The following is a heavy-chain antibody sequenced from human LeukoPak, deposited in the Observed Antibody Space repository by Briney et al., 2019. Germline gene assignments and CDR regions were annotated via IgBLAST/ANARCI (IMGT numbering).Heavy chain of an antibody. J-gene: IGHJ4*02. CDR2: ISGSGGST. V-gene: IGHV3-23*01. CDR1: GFTFSSYA. CDR3: AKDRPPLGSYQYYFDY. Sequence: AGGSLRLSCAASGFTFSSYAMSWVRQAPGKGLEWVSAISGSGGSTYYADSVKGRFTISRDNSKNTLYLQMNSLRAEDTAVYYCAKDRPPLGSYQYYFDYWGQGTLVTVSS. D-gene: IGHD3-16*01.